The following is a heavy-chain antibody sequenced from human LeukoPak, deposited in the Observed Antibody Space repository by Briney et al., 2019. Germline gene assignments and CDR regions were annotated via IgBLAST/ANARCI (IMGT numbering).Heavy chain of an antibody. Sequence: GASVKVSCTASGYTFTNSDISWVRQASGQGLEWMGWMNPNSGNTGYAQKFRGRVTITRNTSISTAYMELSSLRSEDTAVYYCARRESYTLFLQHWGQGTLVTVSS. CDR1: GYTFTNSD. V-gene: IGHV1-8*03. CDR2: MNPNSGNT. D-gene: IGHD1-26*01. CDR3: ARRESYTLFLQH. J-gene: IGHJ1*01.